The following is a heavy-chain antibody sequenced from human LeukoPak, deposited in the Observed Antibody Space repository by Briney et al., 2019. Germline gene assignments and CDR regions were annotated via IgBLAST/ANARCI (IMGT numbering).Heavy chain of an antibody. CDR3: VKGLDYSSSQMDS. CDR2: INTNGANT. Sequence: RPGGSLRLSCTASGFTFSDYWMTWVRQAPGKGLEYVSSINTNGANTHYADSVKGRFTISRDNSRNTVYVQMNSLTPEDTAVYYCVKGLDYSSSQMDSWGQGTLVTVSS. J-gene: IGHJ4*02. CDR1: GFTFSDYW. D-gene: IGHD6-6*01. V-gene: IGHV3-64*05.